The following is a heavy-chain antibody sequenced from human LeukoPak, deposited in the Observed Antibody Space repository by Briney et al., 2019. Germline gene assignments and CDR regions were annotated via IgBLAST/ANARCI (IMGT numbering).Heavy chain of an antibody. J-gene: IGHJ4*02. CDR2: IIPIFGTA. CDR3: ASAHAHDFWSGYYFDY. CDR1: GGTFSSYV. Sequence: GASVKVSCKASGGTFSSYVISWVRQAPGQGLEWMGRIIPIFGTANYAQKFQGRVTITTDESTSTAYMELSSLRSEDTAVYYCASAHAHDFWSGYYFDYWGQGTLVTVSS. D-gene: IGHD3-3*01. V-gene: IGHV1-69*05.